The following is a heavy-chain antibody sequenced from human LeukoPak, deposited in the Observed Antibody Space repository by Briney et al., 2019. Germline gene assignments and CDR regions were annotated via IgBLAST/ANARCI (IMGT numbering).Heavy chain of an antibody. CDR1: GYTFTGYY. Sequence: ASVKVSCKASGYTFTGYYMHWVRQAPGQGLEWMGGINPNSGGTNYAQKFQGRVTITRDTSISTAYMELSRLRPDDTGVYYCARVDFWSGYFGGMDYWGQGTLVTVSS. J-gene: IGHJ4*02. CDR2: INPNSGGT. D-gene: IGHD3-3*01. V-gene: IGHV1-2*02. CDR3: ARVDFWSGYFGGMDY.